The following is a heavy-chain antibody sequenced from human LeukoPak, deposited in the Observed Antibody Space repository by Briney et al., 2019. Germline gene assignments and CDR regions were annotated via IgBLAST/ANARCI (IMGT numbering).Heavy chain of an antibody. CDR1: GGSINSYY. J-gene: IGHJ5*02. D-gene: IGHD5-24*01. CDR3: ARESLTWLQSRTSWFDP. Sequence: PSETLSLTCTVSGGSINSYYWSWIRQTPGKGLEWIGYVFHTGSTNYNPSLKSRVTISVDTSKNQFSLKLSSVTAADTAVYYCARESLTWLQSRTSWFDPWGQGTLVTVSS. CDR2: VFHTGST. V-gene: IGHV4-59*12.